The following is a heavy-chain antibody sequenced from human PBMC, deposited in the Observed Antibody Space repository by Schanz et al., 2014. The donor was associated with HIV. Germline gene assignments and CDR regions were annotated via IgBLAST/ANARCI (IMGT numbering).Heavy chain of an antibody. D-gene: IGHD2-21*02. Sequence: QVQLVQSGTEVKKPGSSVKVSCKASGGTFMTYAISWVRQAPGQGLEWMGWINPNSGGTNYAQKFQGRVTMTRDTSISTTYMELTRLRSDDTAVYFCARDFNIGDQYYFDHWGQGTLVTVSS. CDR1: GGTFMTYA. CDR3: ARDFNIGDQYYFDH. J-gene: IGHJ4*02. V-gene: IGHV1-2*02. CDR2: INPNSGGT.